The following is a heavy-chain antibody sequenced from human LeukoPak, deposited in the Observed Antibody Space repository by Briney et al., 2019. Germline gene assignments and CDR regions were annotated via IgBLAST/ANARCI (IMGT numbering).Heavy chain of an antibody. CDR3: AKAYSRYDSSGYYSY. Sequence: HPGRSLRLSCAASGFTFDDYVMHWVRQAPGKGLEWVSGIRWNSGSIGYADSVKGRFTIPRDNDKNSLYLQMNSLRAEDTAFYYCAKAYSRYDSSGYYSYWGQGTLVTVSS. J-gene: IGHJ4*02. V-gene: IGHV3-9*01. D-gene: IGHD3-22*01. CDR1: GFTFDDYV. CDR2: IRWNSGSI.